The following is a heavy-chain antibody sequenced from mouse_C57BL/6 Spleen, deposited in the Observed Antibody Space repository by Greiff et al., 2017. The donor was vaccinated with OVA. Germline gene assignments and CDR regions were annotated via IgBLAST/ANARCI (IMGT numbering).Heavy chain of an antibody. CDR1: GYTFTSYG. CDR2: IYPRSGNT. Sequence: VQLQQSGAELARPGASVKLSCKASGYTFTSYGISWVKQRTGQGLEWIGEIYPRSGNTYYNEKFKGKATLTADKSSSTAYMEIRSLTSEDSAVYFRAVEGSYEREADYCDYWGQGTTLTVSS. V-gene: IGHV1-81*01. D-gene: IGHD2-3*01. J-gene: IGHJ2*01. CDR3: AVEGSYEREADYCDY.